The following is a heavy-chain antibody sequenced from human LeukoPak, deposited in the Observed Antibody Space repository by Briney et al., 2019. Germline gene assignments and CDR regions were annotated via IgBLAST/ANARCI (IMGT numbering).Heavy chain of an antibody. CDR1: GFTFSSYD. Sequence: PGGSLRLSCAASGFTFSSYDMHWVRHATGKGLEWVSAIGTAGDPYYPGSVKGRFTISRENAKNSLYLQMNSLRAGDTAVYYCASARYYGSGSYYNNDYGMDVWGQGTTVTVSS. D-gene: IGHD3-10*01. CDR2: IGTAGDP. J-gene: IGHJ6*02. CDR3: ASARYYGSGSYYNNDYGMDV. V-gene: IGHV3-13*05.